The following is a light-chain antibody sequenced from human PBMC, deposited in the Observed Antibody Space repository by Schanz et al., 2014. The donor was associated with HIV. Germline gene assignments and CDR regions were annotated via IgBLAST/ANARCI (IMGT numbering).Light chain of an antibody. V-gene: IGKV3-15*01. CDR2: GAS. J-gene: IGKJ2*03. Sequence: EIVMTQSPATLSVSPGERATLSCRASQSVSSNLAWYQQKPGQAPRLLIYGASTRATGIPARFSGSGSGTEFTLTISSLQPDDFXXYYCQQYDKYSYSFGQGTKLEIK. CDR3: QQYDKYSYS. CDR1: QSVSSN.